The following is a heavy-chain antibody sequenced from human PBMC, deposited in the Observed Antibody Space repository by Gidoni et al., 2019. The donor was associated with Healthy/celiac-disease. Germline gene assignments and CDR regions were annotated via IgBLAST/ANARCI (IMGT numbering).Heavy chain of an antibody. CDR1: GFTFSSYW. D-gene: IGHD2-15*01. Sequence: EVQLVESGGGLVQPGGSLSLSCAASGFTFSSYWMSGVRQDTGKGLEWVANIKQDGSEKYYVDSVKGRFTISRDNAKNSLYLQMNSLRAEDTAVYYCARGGYCSGGSCYIYWYFDLWGRGTLVTVSS. J-gene: IGHJ2*01. CDR2: IKQDGSEK. V-gene: IGHV3-7*03. CDR3: ARGGYCSGGSCYIYWYFDL.